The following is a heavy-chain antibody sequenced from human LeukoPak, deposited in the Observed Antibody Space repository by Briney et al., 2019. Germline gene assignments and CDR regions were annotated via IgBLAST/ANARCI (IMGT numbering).Heavy chain of an antibody. CDR3: ARAGLLSSSTPVVRYYYYYMDV. J-gene: IGHJ6*03. Sequence: ASVKVSCKASGYTFTGYYMHWVRQAPGQGLEWMGWINPNSGGTNYAQKFQGRVTMTRDTSISTAYMELSRLRSDDTAVYYCARAGLLSSSTPVVRYYYYYMDVWGKGTTVTVSS. D-gene: IGHD6-6*01. V-gene: IGHV1-2*02. CDR1: GYTFTGYY. CDR2: INPNSGGT.